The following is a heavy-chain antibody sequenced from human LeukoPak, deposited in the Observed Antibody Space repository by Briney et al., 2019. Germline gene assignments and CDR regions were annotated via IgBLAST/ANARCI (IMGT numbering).Heavy chain of an antibody. CDR1: GYTFTSYG. CDR2: ISAYNGNT. Sequence: GASVKVSRKASGYTFTSYGINWVRQAPGQGLEWMGWISAYNGNTNYAQKLQGRVTMITDTSTSTAYMELRSLRSDDKAVYYCARDRKKEETYYDILNNVHDFDYWGKGTLVTVSS. D-gene: IGHD3-9*01. CDR3: ARDRKKEETYYDILNNVHDFDY. J-gene: IGHJ4*02. V-gene: IGHV1-18*01.